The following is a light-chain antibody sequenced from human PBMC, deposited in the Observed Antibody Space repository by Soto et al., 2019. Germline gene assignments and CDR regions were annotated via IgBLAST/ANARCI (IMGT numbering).Light chain of an antibody. CDR3: QQYENWPLT. CDR2: GAS. V-gene: IGKV3-15*01. CDR1: QSVSSN. Sequence: ERVMTQSPATLSVSPGERATLSCRASQSVSSNLAWYQQRPGQAPRLLIYGASTRATGIPARFSGSRSGTEFTLSISSLQSEEFAVYHCQQYENWPLTFGGGTKVEIK. J-gene: IGKJ4*01.